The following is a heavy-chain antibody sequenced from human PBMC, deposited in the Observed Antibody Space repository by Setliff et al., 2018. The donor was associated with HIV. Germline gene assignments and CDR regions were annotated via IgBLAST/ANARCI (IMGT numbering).Heavy chain of an antibody. CDR2: IYYSGST. J-gene: IGHJ3*02. CDR3: MIAVAADAFDI. CDR1: GGSISSSSYY. V-gene: IGHV4-39*01. D-gene: IGHD6-19*01. Sequence: SETLSLTCTVSGGSISSSSYYWGWIRQPPGKGLEWIGSIYYSGSTYYNPSLKSRVTISVDTSKNQFSLKLSSVTAADTAVYYCMIAVAADAFDIWGQGTKVTVSS.